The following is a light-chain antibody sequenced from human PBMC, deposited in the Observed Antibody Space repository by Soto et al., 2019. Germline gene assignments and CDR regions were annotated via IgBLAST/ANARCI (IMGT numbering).Light chain of an antibody. V-gene: IGLV3-1*01. CDR3: QAWHSNTVV. J-gene: IGLJ3*02. CDR1: RLGDKY. CDR2: QDT. Sequence: SYELTQPPSVSVSPGQTASITCSGDRLGDKYACWYQQKPGQSPVLDLFQDTKRPAGIPERFSGSTSGNTATLTIIGTQPMDEADYYCQAWHSNTVVFGGGTKVTVL.